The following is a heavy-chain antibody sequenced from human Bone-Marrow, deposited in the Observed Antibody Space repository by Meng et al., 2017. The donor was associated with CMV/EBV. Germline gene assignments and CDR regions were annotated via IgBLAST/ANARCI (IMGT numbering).Heavy chain of an antibody. Sequence: GSLRLSCTVSGDSVSSGNYYWSWIRQPPGKGLEWIGYIYSSGSTNYNPSLKSRVTISVDTSKNRFSLRLSSVTAADTAVYYCARAIPYCTSNSCHKRWFDPWGQGALVIVSS. V-gene: IGHV4-61*01. CDR3: ARAIPYCTSNSCHKRWFDP. J-gene: IGHJ5*02. CDR2: IYSSGST. D-gene: IGHD2-2*02. CDR1: GDSVSSGNYY.